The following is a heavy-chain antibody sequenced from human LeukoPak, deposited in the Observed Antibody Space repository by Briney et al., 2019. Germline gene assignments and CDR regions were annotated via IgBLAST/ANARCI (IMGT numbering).Heavy chain of an antibody. Sequence: GGSLRLSCAASGFTFSSYGIHWVRQAPGKGLEWVAVIWYDGSNKYYADSVKGRFTISRDNSKNTLYLQMNSLRAGDTAVYYCARPNCSSTSCFFDYWGQGTLVTVSS. V-gene: IGHV3-33*01. CDR3: ARPNCSSTSCFFDY. CDR1: GFTFSSYG. D-gene: IGHD2-2*01. J-gene: IGHJ4*02. CDR2: IWYDGSNK.